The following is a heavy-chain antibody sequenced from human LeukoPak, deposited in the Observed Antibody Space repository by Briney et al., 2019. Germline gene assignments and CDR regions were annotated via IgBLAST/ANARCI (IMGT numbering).Heavy chain of an antibody. CDR2: IYYSGST. V-gene: IGHV4-59*01. Sequence: SETLSLTCTVSGGSISSYYWSWIRQPPGKGLEWIGYIYYSGSTNYNPSLKSRVTISVDTSKNQFSLKLSSVTAADTAVYYCARGRDFWSRGPIDYWGQGTLVTVSS. CDR1: GGSISSYY. CDR3: ARGRDFWSRGPIDY. D-gene: IGHD3-3*01. J-gene: IGHJ4*02.